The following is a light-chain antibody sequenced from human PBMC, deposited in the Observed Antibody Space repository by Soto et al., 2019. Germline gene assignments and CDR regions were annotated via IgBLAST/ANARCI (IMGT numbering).Light chain of an antibody. CDR2: DAS. CDR3: QQYNNWPPIT. CDR1: QSVNSN. V-gene: IGKV3-15*01. J-gene: IGKJ5*01. Sequence: EIVMTQSPATLSVSPGERATLSCRASQSVNSNLAWYQQKPGQAPRLLIYDASTRATGISARFSGSGSGTEFTLTISSLQSEDLAVYYCQQYNNWPPITFGQGTRLEIK.